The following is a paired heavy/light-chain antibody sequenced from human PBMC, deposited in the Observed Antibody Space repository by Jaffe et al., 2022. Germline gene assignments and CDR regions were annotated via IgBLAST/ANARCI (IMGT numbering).Heavy chain of an antibody. Sequence: QVQLVQSGAEVTKPGASVRVSCRASGYTFSGYYIHWVREAPEQGLEWIGRISPNSGDTNSAQKFQGRVTMTRDTSSRTVYMELSRLRSDDAAVYYCATTSDYSSGWYAFDRWGRGTMVTVSS. CDR3: ATTSDYSSGWYAFDR. CDR1: GYTFSGYY. CDR2: ISPNSGDT. J-gene: IGHJ3*02. D-gene: IGHD6-19*01. V-gene: IGHV1-2*06.
Light chain of an antibody. CDR2: LAS. J-gene: IGKJ4*01. V-gene: IGKV2-28*01. Sequence: DIVMTQSPLSLSVTPGEPASISCMSSQSLVYSDGNSYLDWYLQKPGQSPQVLIYLASNRASGVPDRFSGSGSGTDFTLKISRVEAEDVGIYYCMQARLKPLTFGGGTKVEIK. CDR3: MQARLKPLT. CDR1: QSLVYSDGNSY.